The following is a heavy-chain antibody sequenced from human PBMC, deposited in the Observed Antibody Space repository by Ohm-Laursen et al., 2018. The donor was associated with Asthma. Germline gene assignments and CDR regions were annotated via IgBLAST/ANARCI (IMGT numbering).Heavy chain of an antibody. CDR3: AKGLVYCESGCQS. V-gene: IGHV3-23*01. CDR2: IGGRGDVS. J-gene: IGHJ4*02. CDR1: GFSLSSYA. D-gene: IGHD2-21*01. Sequence: SLRLSCAAFGFSLSSYAMTWVRQAPGKGLEWVSGIGGRGDVSYYADSVKGRFTISRDNSKNTVYLDMNSLRAEDTAVYYCAKGLVYCESGCQSWGQGTPVTVSS.